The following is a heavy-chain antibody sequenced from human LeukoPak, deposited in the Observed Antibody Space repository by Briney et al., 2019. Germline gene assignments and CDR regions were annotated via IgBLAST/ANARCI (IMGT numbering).Heavy chain of an antibody. V-gene: IGHV3-7*01. J-gene: IGHJ4*02. D-gene: IGHD2-2*01. CDR2: IKQDGSEN. CDR3: ARGRYCTSATCYVGVPFDS. Sequence: GSLRLSCAASGFTFNTYYMTWVRQAPGKGLEWVAGIKQDGSENYYMDSVKGRFTISRDNSRNSLYLQMNSLRAEDTAVYFCARGRYCTSATCYVGVPFDSWGQGTLVTVSS. CDR1: GFTFNTYY.